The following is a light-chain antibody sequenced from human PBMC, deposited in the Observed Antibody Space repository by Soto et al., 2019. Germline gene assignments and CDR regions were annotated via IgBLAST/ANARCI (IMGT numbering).Light chain of an antibody. V-gene: IGKV1-27*01. CDR3: QKYINDLLT. J-gene: IGKJ4*01. CDR1: QGITYY. Sequence: DIQMTQSPSSLSASVGDRVTITCRASQGITYYLAWYQQKPGKVPKLLIYAASTLQSGVPSRFSGSGSGTDFTLTISSLQPEDDATYSCQKYINDLLTFGGGTKVETK. CDR2: AAS.